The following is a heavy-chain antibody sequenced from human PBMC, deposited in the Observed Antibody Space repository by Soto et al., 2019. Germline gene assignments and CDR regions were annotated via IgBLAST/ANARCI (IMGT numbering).Heavy chain of an antibody. CDR3: AHKGWGDRILDY. CDR2: VYWDDSK. V-gene: IGHV2-5*02. CDR1: GFSLSTSGVG. D-gene: IGHD3-16*01. J-gene: IGHJ4*02. Sequence: QITLKESGPTLVKPTQTLTLTCTFSGFSLSTSGVGVGWIRQPPGKALEWLAIVYWDDSKHYIPSLESRLTITKDTSKNQVVLTMTNMGPVDTATYYCAHKGWGDRILDYWGQGTLVTVSS.